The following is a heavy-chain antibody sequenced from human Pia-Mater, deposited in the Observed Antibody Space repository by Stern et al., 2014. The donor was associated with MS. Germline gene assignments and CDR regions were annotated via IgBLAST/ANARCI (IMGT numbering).Heavy chain of an antibody. J-gene: IGHJ4*02. CDR1: GGSVSSSTYY. D-gene: IGHD3-3*01. CDR2: IYYTGRP. Sequence: QLQLQESGPGLVKPSETLSLTCTVSGGSVSSSTYYWGWIRQPPGKNLEWIGSIYYTGRPYSTPSLTSRLPIPFGASKNQFSLKLTSVTAADTAVYYCARQGSFDFWSGWGQGTLVTVSS. CDR3: ARQGSFDFWSG. V-gene: IGHV4-39*01.